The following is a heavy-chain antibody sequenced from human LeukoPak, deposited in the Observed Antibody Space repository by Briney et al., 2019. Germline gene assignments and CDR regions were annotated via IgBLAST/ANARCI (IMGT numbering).Heavy chain of an antibody. CDR2: IYYIGTT. CDR3: ARRVGETRGNCFDY. D-gene: IGHD2-21*01. CDR1: GGSISSSSYY. Sequence: KPSETLSLTCTVSGGSISSSSYYWGWVRQPPGKGLEWIGSIYYIGTTHYDPSLESRVALSVDTSKNQFSLRLSSVTAADTAVYYCARRVGETRGNCFDYWGQGILVTVSS. V-gene: IGHV4-39*01. J-gene: IGHJ4*02.